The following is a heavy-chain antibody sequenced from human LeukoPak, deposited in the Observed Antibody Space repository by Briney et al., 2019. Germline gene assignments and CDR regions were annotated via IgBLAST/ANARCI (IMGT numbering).Heavy chain of an antibody. D-gene: IGHD1-7*01. V-gene: IGHV3-7*03. CDR2: IKQDGSEK. Sequence: GGSLRLSCAASGFTFSSYWMSWVRQAPGKGLEWVANIKQDGSEKYYVDSVKGRFTISRDNAKNSLYLQMNSLRAEDTAVYYCAKLTGKFNWNFFDYYYYMDVWGKGTTVTVSS. CDR1: GFTFSSYW. CDR3: AKLTGKFNWNFFDYYYYMDV. J-gene: IGHJ6*03.